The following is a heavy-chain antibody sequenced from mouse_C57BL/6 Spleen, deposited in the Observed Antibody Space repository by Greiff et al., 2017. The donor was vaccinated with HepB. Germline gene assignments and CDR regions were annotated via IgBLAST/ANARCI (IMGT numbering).Heavy chain of an antibody. V-gene: IGHV1-66*01. CDR2: IYPGSGNT. D-gene: IGHD1-1*01. Sequence: QVQLQQPGPELVKPGASVKISCKASGYSFTSYYIHWVKQRPGQGLEWIGWIYPGSGNTKYNEKFKGKATLTADTSSSTAYMQLSSLTSEDSAVYYCARGSTVVYFDYWGQGTTLTVSS. J-gene: IGHJ2*01. CDR1: GYSFTSYY. CDR3: ARGSTVVYFDY.